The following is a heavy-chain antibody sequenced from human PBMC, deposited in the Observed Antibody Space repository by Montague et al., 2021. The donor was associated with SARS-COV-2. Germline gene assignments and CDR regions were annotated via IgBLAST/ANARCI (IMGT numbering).Heavy chain of an antibody. J-gene: IGHJ6*02. CDR3: ARDSMVRASKPSGSTYYYYYGMDV. Sequence: SETLSLTCTVSGYSISSGYYWGWIRQPPGKGLEWIGYIYYSGSTYYNPSLKSRVTISVDTSKNQFSLKLSSVTAADTAVYYCARDSMVRASKPSGSTYYYYYGMDVWGQGTTVTVSS. V-gene: IGHV4-38-2*02. CDR1: GYSISSGYY. D-gene: IGHD3-10*01. CDR2: IYYSGST.